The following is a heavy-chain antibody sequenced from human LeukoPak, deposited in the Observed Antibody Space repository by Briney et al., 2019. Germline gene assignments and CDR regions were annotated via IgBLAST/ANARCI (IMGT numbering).Heavy chain of an antibody. V-gene: IGHV3-33*01. D-gene: IGHD3-10*01. Sequence: PGRSLRLSCAASGFTFSSYGMHWVRQAPGKGLEWVAVIWYDGSNKYYADSVKGRFTISRDNSKNTLYLQMNSLRAEDTAVYYCARDRPTRGRLNYYYYYGMDVWGQGTTVTVSS. CDR2: IWYDGSNK. J-gene: IGHJ6*02. CDR1: GFTFSSYG. CDR3: ARDRPTRGRLNYYYYYGMDV.